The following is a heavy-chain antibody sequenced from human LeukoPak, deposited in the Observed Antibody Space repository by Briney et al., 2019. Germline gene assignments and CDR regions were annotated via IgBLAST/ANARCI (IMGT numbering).Heavy chain of an antibody. V-gene: IGHV3-23*01. Sequence: PGGSLRLSCAASGFTFSNYAMSWVRQAPGKGLEWVSALSGSGDNTYYADSVKGRFTISRDNSKNTLYLQMNSLRAEDTALYYCARPASRGVGRCFDLWGRGSLVTVSS. D-gene: IGHD3-10*01. CDR2: LSGSGDNT. J-gene: IGHJ2*01. CDR1: GFTFSNYA. CDR3: ARPASRGVGRCFDL.